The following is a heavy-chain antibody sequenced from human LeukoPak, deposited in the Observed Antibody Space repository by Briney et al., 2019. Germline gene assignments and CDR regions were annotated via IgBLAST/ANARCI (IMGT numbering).Heavy chain of an antibody. CDR3: AKDPLGVVEVFDL. CDR1: GFIFSNYA. J-gene: IGHJ3*01. CDR2: ISGCSSNT. V-gene: IGHV3-23*01. Sequence: GGSLRLSCVGSGFIFSNYAMNWVRQAPGKGLAWVSTISGCSSNTYYAESVKGWFTITRDNYKNTVFLQMNSRRDEDTAIYYCAKDPLGVVEVFDLWGQGTVVTVSS. D-gene: IGHD3-3*01.